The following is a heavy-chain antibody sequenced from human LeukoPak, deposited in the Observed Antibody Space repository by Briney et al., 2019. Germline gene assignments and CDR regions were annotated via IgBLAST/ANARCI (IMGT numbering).Heavy chain of an antibody. V-gene: IGHV1-18*01. Sequence: ASVKVSCKTSGYTFNSYGISWVRQAPGQGLEWMGWISAYNGNTNYAQKLQGRVTMTTDTSTSTAYMELRSLGSDDTAVYYCARDMYYYSRTGFDPWGQGTLVTVSS. CDR1: GYTFNSYG. CDR2: ISAYNGNT. J-gene: IGHJ5*02. D-gene: IGHD3-10*01. CDR3: ARDMYYYSRTGFDP.